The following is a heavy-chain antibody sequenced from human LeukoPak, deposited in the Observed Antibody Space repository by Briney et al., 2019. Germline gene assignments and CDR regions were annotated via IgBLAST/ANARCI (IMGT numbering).Heavy chain of an antibody. J-gene: IGHJ5*02. CDR1: GGSFSGYY. Sequence: SETLSLTCAVYGGSFSGYYWSWIRQPPGKGLEWIGEINHSGSTNYNPSLKSRVTISVDTSKNQFSLKLSSVTAADTAVYYCARASYYYDSSGYYSPDERAYNWSDPWGQGTLVTVSS. CDR2: INHSGST. D-gene: IGHD3-22*01. V-gene: IGHV4-34*01. CDR3: ARASYYYDSSGYYSPDERAYNWSDP.